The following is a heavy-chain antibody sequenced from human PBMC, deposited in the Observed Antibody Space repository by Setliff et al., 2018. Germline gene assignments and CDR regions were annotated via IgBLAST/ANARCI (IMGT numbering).Heavy chain of an antibody. CDR2: IRYDGRNK. V-gene: IGHV3-30*02. J-gene: IGHJ3*02. CDR3: APGGPTSGAFDI. CDR1: GFTFCSYG. Sequence: GGSLRLSCAASGFTFCSYGMHWVRQAPGKGLEWVAFIRYDGRNKYYADSVKGRFTISRDNSKNTLYLQMNSLGAEDTAVYYCAPGGPTSGAFDIWGQGTMVTVSS. D-gene: IGHD3-10*01.